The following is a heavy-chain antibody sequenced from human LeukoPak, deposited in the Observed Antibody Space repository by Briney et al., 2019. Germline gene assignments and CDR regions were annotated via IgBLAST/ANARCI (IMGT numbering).Heavy chain of an antibody. J-gene: IGHJ4*02. CDR2: INPSGGST. CDR3: ARDLRIPSSRFSGSYYGPFDY. V-gene: IGHV1-46*01. CDR1: GYTFTSYY. Sequence: ASVKVSCKASGYTFTSYYMRWVRQAPGQGLEWMGIINPSGGSTSYAQKFQGRVTMTRDTSTSTVYMELSSLRSEDTAVYYCARDLRIPSSRFSGSYYGPFDYWGQGTLVTVSS. D-gene: IGHD1-26*01.